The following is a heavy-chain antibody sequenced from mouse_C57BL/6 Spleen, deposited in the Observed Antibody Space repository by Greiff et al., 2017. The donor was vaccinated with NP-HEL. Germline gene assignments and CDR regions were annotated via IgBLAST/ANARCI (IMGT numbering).Heavy chain of an antibody. Sequence: QVQLKQPGAELVKPGASVKLSCKASGYTFTSYWMHWVKQRPGQGLEWIGMIHPNSGSTNYNEKFKSKATLTVDKSSSTAYMQLSSLTSEDSAVYYGARGGHIYDGYLNAMDYWGQGTSVTVSS. CDR3: ARGGHIYDGYLNAMDY. CDR2: IHPNSGST. CDR1: GYTFTSYW. V-gene: IGHV1-64*01. D-gene: IGHD2-3*01. J-gene: IGHJ4*01.